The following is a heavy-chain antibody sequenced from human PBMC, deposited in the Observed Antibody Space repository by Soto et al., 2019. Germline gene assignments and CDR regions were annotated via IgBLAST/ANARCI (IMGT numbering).Heavy chain of an antibody. CDR1: GFTFSSYG. D-gene: IGHD6-13*01. Sequence: QVQLVESGGGVVQPGRSLRLSCAASGFTFSSYGMHWVRQAPGKGLEWVAVIWYDGSNKYYADSVKGRFTISRDNSKNTLYLQMNSLRAEDTAVYYCAREENAAVFDYWGQGTLVTVSS. CDR2: IWYDGSNK. J-gene: IGHJ4*02. V-gene: IGHV3-33*01. CDR3: AREENAAVFDY.